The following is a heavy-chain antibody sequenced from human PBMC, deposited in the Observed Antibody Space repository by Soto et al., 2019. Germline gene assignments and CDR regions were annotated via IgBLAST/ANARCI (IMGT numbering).Heavy chain of an antibody. CDR3: ARSFSSSWLGGGFDP. CDR2: IYYSGST. V-gene: IGHV4-59*01. D-gene: IGHD6-13*01. Sequence: QVQLQESGPGLVKPSETLSLTCTVSGGSISSYYWSWIRQPPGKGLEWIGYIYYSGSTNYNPSLKSRVTISVDTSKNQFSLKLSSVTAADTAMYYCARSFSSSWLGGGFDPWGQGTLVTVSS. J-gene: IGHJ5*02. CDR1: GGSISSYY.